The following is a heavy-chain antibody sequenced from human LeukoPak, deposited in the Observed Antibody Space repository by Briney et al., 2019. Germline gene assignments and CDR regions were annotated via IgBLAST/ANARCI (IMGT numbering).Heavy chain of an antibody. CDR1: GFMFSSHN. J-gene: IGHJ4*02. V-gene: IGHV3-48*01. D-gene: IGHD6-19*01. Sequence: GGSLRLSCVASGFMFSSHNMNWVRQAPGKGLEWISYLSSSGSTIYYEDSVQGRFTISRDNAKKSLCLQMDSLRAEDTAVYYCARANGWYLRNYFDYWGQGILVTVSS. CDR3: ARANGWYLRNYFDY. CDR2: LSSSGSTI.